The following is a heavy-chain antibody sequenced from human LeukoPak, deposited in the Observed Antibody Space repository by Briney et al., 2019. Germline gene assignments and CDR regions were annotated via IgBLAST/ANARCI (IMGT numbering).Heavy chain of an antibody. CDR2: IYYSGST. V-gene: IGHV4-59*08. CDR3: ARQGGVATTFDY. Sequence: PSETLSLTCTVSGGSITGYYWNWIRQPPGKGLEWIGYIYYSGSTSYNPSLKSRVTISVDTSENQFSLKLNSVTAADTAVYYCARQGGVATTFDYWGQGTLVTVSS. CDR1: GGSITGYY. J-gene: IGHJ4*02. D-gene: IGHD5-12*01.